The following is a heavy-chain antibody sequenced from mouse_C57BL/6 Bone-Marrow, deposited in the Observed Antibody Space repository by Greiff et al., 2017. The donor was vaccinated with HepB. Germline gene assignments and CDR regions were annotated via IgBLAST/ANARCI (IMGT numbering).Heavy chain of an antibody. CDR2: IYPRSGNT. V-gene: IGHV1-81*01. CDR3: ARPDGSFYAMDY. Sequence: VKVVESGAELARPGASVKLSCKASGYTFTSYGISWVKQRTGQGLEWIGEIYPRSGNTYYNEKFKGKATLTADKSSSTAYMELRSLTSEDSAVYCCARPDGSFYAMDYWGQGTSVTVSS. D-gene: IGHD1-1*01. J-gene: IGHJ4*01. CDR1: GYTFTSYG.